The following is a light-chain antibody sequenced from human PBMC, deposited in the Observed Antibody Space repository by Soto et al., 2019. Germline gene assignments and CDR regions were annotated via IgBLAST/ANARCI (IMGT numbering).Light chain of an antibody. J-gene: IGKJ5*01. CDR1: QSVSSSY. V-gene: IGKV3-20*01. Sequence: EIVLTQSPGTLSLSPGERATLSCRASQSVSSSYLAWYQQKPGQAPRLLIYGASTRATGVPARFSGSGSGTDFTLTISRLEPEDFAVYYCQKYGGSPSTFGQGTRLEVK. CDR3: QKYGGSPST. CDR2: GAS.